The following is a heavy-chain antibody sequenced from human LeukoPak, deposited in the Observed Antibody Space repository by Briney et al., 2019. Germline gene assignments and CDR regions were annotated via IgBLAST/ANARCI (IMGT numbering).Heavy chain of an antibody. V-gene: IGHV4-59*12. CDR3: AREGYYDSSGYYNDY. Sequence: PSETLSLTCTVSGGSISSYYWSWIRQPPGKGLEWIGYIYYSGSTNYNPSLKSRVTISVDTSKNQFSLKLSSVTAADTTVYYCAREGYYDSSGYYNDYWGQGALVTVSS. CDR2: IYYSGST. CDR1: GGSISSYY. D-gene: IGHD3-22*01. J-gene: IGHJ4*02.